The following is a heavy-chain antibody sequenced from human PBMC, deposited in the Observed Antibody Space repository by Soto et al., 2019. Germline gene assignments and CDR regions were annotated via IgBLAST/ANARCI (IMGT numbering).Heavy chain of an antibody. D-gene: IGHD5-12*01. CDR3: AREEYSGYDYGLAHAEYFQQ. Sequence: PGGSLRLSCAASGFTFSDYYMSWIRQAPGKGLEWVSYISSSGSTIYYADSVKGRFTISRDNAKNSLYLQMNSLRAEDTAVYYCAREEYSGYDYGLAHAEYFQQWGQGTLVTVSS. CDR2: ISSSGSTI. CDR1: GFTFSDYY. V-gene: IGHV3-11*01. J-gene: IGHJ1*01.